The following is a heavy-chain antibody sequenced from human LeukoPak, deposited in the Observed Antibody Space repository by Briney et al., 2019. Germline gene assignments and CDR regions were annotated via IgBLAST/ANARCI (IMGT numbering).Heavy chain of an antibody. V-gene: IGHV3-72*01. Sequence: PGGSLRLSCAASGFTFSGYAMSWVRQAPGKGLEWVGRVRNKANGYRTEYAASVEGRFTVSGDASKNSLYLQMNSLKTEDTAVYYCARSGYCGAGTCYSDYFDYWGLGTLVTVSS. CDR3: ARSGYCGAGTCYSDYFDY. D-gene: IGHD2-15*01. J-gene: IGHJ4*02. CDR1: GFTFSGYA. CDR2: VRNKANGYRT.